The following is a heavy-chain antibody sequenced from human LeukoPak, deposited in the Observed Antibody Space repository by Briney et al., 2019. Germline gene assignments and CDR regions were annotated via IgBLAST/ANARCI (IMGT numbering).Heavy chain of an antibody. D-gene: IGHD3-10*01. J-gene: IGHJ4*02. CDR3: ARRVIRGIGPDY. CDR2: IYYSGST. CDR1: GGSISSSSYY. V-gene: IGHV4-39*01. Sequence: SETLSLTCTVSGGSISSSSYYWAWIRQPPGKGLEWIGVIYYSGSTYYNPSLNSRVTISADTSKNQFSLKLSSVTAADTAVYYCARRVIRGIGPDYWGQGTLVTVSS.